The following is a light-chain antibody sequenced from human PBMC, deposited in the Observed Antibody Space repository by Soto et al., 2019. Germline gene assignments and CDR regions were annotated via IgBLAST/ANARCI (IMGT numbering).Light chain of an antibody. J-gene: IGKJ4*01. CDR1: QSVSSY. CDR3: QQRSNWLT. Sequence: VMTQSPDTLSVSPGERVSLSCRASQSVSSYLAWYQQKPGQAPRLLIYDASNRATGIPARFSGSGSGTDFTLTISSLEPEDFAVYYCQQRSNWLTFGGGTKVDIK. CDR2: DAS. V-gene: IGKV3-11*01.